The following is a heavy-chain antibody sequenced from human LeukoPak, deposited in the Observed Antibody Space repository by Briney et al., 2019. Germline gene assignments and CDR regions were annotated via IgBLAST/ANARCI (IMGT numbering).Heavy chain of an antibody. CDR1: GFTFSSSA. CDR3: ARVGARQVLEY. J-gene: IGHJ4*02. V-gene: IGHV3-7*01. Sequence: TGGSLRLSCAASGFTFSSSAMSWVRQAPGKGLEWVANIKQDGGEKYYLDSVKGRFTVSRDNAKNSLYLQMNSLRAEDTAVYYCARVGARQVLEYWGQGTLVTVSS. D-gene: IGHD4-17*01. CDR2: IKQDGGEK.